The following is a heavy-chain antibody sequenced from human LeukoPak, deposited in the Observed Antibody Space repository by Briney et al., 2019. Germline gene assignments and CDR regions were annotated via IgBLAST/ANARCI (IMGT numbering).Heavy chain of an antibody. D-gene: IGHD4-17*01. CDR3: ARESSDTSTVPSYNWFDP. Sequence: SETLSLTCTVSGGSISSGGYYWSWIRQHPGKGLEWIGYIYYSGSTYYNPSLKSRVTISVDTSKNQFFLKLSSVTAADTAVYYCARESSDTSTVPSYNWFDPWGQGTLVTVSS. V-gene: IGHV4-31*03. CDR2: IYYSGST. CDR1: GGSISSGGYY. J-gene: IGHJ5*02.